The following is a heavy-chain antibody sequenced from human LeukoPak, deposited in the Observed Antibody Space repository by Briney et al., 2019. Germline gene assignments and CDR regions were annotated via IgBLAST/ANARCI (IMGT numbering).Heavy chain of an antibody. V-gene: IGHV3-48*03. CDR2: ISSSGSTI. CDR1: GFTFSNYA. J-gene: IGHJ3*02. CDR3: ARVAPNNWNDAFDI. D-gene: IGHD1-1*01. Sequence: GGSLRLSCAASGFTFSNYALNWVRQAPGKGLEWVSYISSSGSTIYYADSVKGRFTISRDNAKNSLYLQMNSLRAEDTAVYYCARVAPNNWNDAFDIWGQGTMVTVSS.